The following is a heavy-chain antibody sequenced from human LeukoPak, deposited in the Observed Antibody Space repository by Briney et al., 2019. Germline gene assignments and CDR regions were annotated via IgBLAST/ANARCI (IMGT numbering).Heavy chain of an antibody. V-gene: IGHV5-51*01. J-gene: IGHJ4*02. Sequence: GESLQISCQGSGYSFTSYWIGWVRQMPGKGLEWMGIIYPGDSDTRYSPSFQGQVTISAGKSISTAYLQWSSLKASDTAMYYCAIWDEYYYDSSLGYWGQGTLVTVSS. CDR3: AIWDEYYYDSSLGY. D-gene: IGHD3-22*01. CDR1: GYSFTSYW. CDR2: IYPGDSDT.